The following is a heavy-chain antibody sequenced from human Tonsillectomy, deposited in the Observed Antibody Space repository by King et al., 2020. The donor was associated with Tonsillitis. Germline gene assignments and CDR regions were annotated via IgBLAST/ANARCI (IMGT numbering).Heavy chain of an antibody. Sequence: QVQLQESGPGLVKPSETLSLTCTVSGGSISSYYWSWIRQPPGKGLEWIGNIYYSGSTNYNPSLKSRVTISVDTSKNQFSLKLRSVTAADTAVYYCARRGGYPRGGFDYWGQGTLVTVSS. D-gene: IGHD5-12*01. CDR3: ARRGGYPRGGFDY. CDR2: IYYSGST. CDR1: GGSISSYY. J-gene: IGHJ4*02. V-gene: IGHV4-59*08.